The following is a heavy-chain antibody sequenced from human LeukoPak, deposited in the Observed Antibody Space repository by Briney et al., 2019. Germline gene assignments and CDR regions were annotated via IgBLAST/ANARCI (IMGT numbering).Heavy chain of an antibody. CDR2: ISSSSSSL. D-gene: IGHD2-15*01. CDR1: GFTFSSYS. Sequence: PGGSLRLSCAASGFTFSSYSMNSVRQAPGKGLEGVSSISSSSSSLYYADSVKGRFTISRDNAKNSLYLQMNSLRAEDTAVYYCARDSYDYCSGGSCYSAVNWFDPWGQGTLVTVSS. J-gene: IGHJ5*02. CDR3: ARDSYDYCSGGSCYSAVNWFDP. V-gene: IGHV3-21*01.